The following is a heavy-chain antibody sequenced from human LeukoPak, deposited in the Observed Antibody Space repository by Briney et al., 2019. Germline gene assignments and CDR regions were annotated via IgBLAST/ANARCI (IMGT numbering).Heavy chain of an antibody. V-gene: IGHV4-59*12. CDR3: ARETIAAASPGRTWFDP. D-gene: IGHD6-13*01. CDR1: GGSISSYY. CDR2: IYYSGST. J-gene: IGHJ5*02. Sequence: PSETLSLTCTVSGGSISSYYWSWIRQPPGKGLEWIGYIYYSGSTKYNPSLKSRVTISVDTSKNHFSLKLSSVTAADTAVYYCARETIAAASPGRTWFDPWGQGTLVTVSS.